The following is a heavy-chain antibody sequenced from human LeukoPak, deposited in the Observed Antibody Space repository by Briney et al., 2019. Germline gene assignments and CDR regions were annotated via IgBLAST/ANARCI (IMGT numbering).Heavy chain of an antibody. CDR2: INPSGGST. J-gene: IGHJ4*02. CDR1: GYTFTSYY. CDR3: ASGDSGSYVYFDY. D-gene: IGHD1-26*01. V-gene: IGHV1-46*01. Sequence: ASVKVSCKASGYTFTSYYMHWVRQAPGQGLEWMGIINPSGGSTSYAQKFQGRVTMTRDTSISTAYMELSRLRSDDTAVYYCASGDSGSYVYFDYWGQGTLVTVSS.